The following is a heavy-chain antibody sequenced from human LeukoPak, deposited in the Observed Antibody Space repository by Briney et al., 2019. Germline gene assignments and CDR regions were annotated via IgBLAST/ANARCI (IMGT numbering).Heavy chain of an antibody. Sequence: ASVKVSCMASGYTFTSYGISWVRQAPGQGLKWMGWISAYNGNTNYAQKLQDSVNMTTGTSTSTAYMELRSLRCDDTAVYYCARVYCSSTSCWYFDYWGQGTLVTVSS. D-gene: IGHD2-2*01. CDR1: GYTFTSYG. CDR3: ARVYCSSTSCWYFDY. V-gene: IGHV1-18*01. CDR2: ISAYNGNT. J-gene: IGHJ4*02.